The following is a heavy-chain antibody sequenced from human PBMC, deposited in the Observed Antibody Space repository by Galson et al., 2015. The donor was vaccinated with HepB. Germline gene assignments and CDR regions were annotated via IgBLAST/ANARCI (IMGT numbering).Heavy chain of an antibody. J-gene: IGHJ4*02. CDR1: GFTFSSYG. CDR2: ISHDGSKK. D-gene: IGHD3-3*01. Sequence: SLRLSCAASGFTFSSYGMHWVRQAPGKGLEWVAVISHDGSKKYYADSVKGRFSISSDNSKNTLYLQMNSLRTEDTAIYYCAKAGFLEWLLYLDVWGQGTLVTVSS. CDR3: AKAGFLEWLLYLDV. V-gene: IGHV3-30*18.